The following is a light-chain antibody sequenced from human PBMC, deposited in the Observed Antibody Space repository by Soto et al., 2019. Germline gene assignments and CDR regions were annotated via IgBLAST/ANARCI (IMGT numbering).Light chain of an antibody. Sequence: EIVLTQSPGTLSLSPGERATLSCRASQTVSSNYLAWYQQKPGQAPRLLIYGASSRATATPDRFSGSGSGTDFTLTISRLEPEDFAVYYCQQYGSSPWTFGQGTKVDIK. J-gene: IGKJ1*01. V-gene: IGKV3-20*01. CDR3: QQYGSSPWT. CDR2: GAS. CDR1: QTVSSNY.